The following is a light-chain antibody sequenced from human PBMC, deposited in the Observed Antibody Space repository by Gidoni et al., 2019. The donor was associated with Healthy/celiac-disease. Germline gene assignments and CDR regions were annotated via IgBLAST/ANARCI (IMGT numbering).Light chain of an antibody. CDR1: QSIRSY. CDR2: AAS. Sequence: DIQMTQSPSSLSASVGDRVTITGRASQSIRSYLNWYQQKPGKAPKLLIYAASSLQSGVPSRFSGSGSGTDFTLTISSLQPEDFATYYCQQSYNSPWTFGQGTKVEIK. V-gene: IGKV1-39*01. CDR3: QQSYNSPWT. J-gene: IGKJ1*01.